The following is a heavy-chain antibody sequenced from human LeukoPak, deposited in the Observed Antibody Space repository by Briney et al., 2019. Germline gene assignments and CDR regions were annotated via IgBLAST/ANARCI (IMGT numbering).Heavy chain of an antibody. Sequence: HPGGSLRLSCAASGFTFSSYWMHWVRQAPGKRLVWVSRINYDGSSTSYADSVKGRFTISRDNAKNTLYLQMNSLRAEDTAVYYCAREAAAGTAGAYGMDVWGQGTTVTVSS. CDR3: AREAAAGTAGAYGMDV. CDR1: GFTFSSYW. J-gene: IGHJ6*02. CDR2: INYDGSST. V-gene: IGHV3-74*01. D-gene: IGHD6-13*01.